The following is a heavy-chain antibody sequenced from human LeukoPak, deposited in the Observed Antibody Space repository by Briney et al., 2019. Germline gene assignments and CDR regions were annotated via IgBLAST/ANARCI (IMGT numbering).Heavy chain of an antibody. Sequence: GGSLRLSCAASGFTFSSYRMHWVRQVPGKGLVWVSRINSDGSSITYADSVKGRFTISRDNAKNTLYLQMSSLRVEDTAVYYCVREGRVSGYDFDCWGQGTLVTVSS. D-gene: IGHD5-12*01. J-gene: IGHJ4*02. CDR2: INSDGSSI. V-gene: IGHV3-74*03. CDR1: GFTFSSYR. CDR3: VREGRVSGYDFDC.